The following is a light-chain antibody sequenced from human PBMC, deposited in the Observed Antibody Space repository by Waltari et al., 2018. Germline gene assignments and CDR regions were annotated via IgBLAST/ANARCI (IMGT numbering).Light chain of an antibody. CDR3: QQRSNWRWT. Sequence: EIVLTQSPSTLSWSPGERATLSCRASQSVSSYLAWYQQKPGQAPRLLIYDASNRATGIPARFSGSGSGTDFTLTISSLEPEDFAVYYCQQRSNWRWTFGQGTKVEIK. CDR2: DAS. V-gene: IGKV3-11*01. J-gene: IGKJ1*01. CDR1: QSVSSY.